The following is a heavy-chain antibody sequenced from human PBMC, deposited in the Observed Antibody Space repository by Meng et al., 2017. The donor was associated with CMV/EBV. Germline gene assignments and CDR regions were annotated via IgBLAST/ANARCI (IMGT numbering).Heavy chain of an antibody. Sequence: SETLSLTCAVYGGSFSGYYWSWIRQPPGKGLEWIGEINHSGSTNYNPSLKSRVTISVDTSKNQFSLKLSSVTAADTVVYYCARKITMVRGVISRESWFDYWGQGTLVTVSS. V-gene: IGHV4-34*01. J-gene: IGHJ4*02. CDR3: ARKITMVRGVISRESWFDY. CDR1: GGSFSGYY. CDR2: INHSGST. D-gene: IGHD3-10*01.